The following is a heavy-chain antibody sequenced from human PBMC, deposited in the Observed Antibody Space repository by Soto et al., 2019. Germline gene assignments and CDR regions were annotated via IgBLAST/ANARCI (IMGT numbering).Heavy chain of an antibody. Sequence: QVQLVESGGGVVQPGTSLRLSCATSGFTFSSYGMYWVRQAPGKGLEWVAGIWYEGANEYYADSVKGRFTISRDNSKNTLYLQMNSLIAEDTAIYYCAKDVGNSWSYYFDFWGQGTLVTVSS. CDR2: IWYEGANE. D-gene: IGHD6-13*01. V-gene: IGHV3-33*06. CDR1: GFTFSSYG. CDR3: AKDVGNSWSYYFDF. J-gene: IGHJ4*02.